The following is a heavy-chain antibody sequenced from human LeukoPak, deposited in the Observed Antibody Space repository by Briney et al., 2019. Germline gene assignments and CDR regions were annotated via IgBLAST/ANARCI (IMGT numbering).Heavy chain of an antibody. CDR1: GYTFTSYD. J-gene: IGHJ5*02. Sequence: ASVKVSCKASGYTFTSYDINWVRQATGQGLEWMGWMNPNSGNTGYAQKFQGRVTITRNTSISTAYMELSSLRSEDTAVYYCARKGPRRNWFDPWGQGTLVTVSS. V-gene: IGHV1-8*03. CDR2: MNPNSGNT. CDR3: ARKGPRRNWFDP.